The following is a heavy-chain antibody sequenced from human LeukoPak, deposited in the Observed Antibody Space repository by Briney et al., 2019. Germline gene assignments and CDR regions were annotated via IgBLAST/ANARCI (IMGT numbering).Heavy chain of an antibody. CDR3: ARALSSSPVSYYYYMDV. J-gene: IGHJ6*03. V-gene: IGHV1-8*01. Sequence: ASVKVSCKASGYTFTSYDINWVRQATGQGLEWMGWMNPNSGNTGYAQKFQGRVTMTRNTSISTAYMELSSLRSEDTAVYYCARALSSSPVSYYYYMDVWGKGTTVTVSS. D-gene: IGHD6-6*01. CDR2: MNPNSGNT. CDR1: GYTFTSYD.